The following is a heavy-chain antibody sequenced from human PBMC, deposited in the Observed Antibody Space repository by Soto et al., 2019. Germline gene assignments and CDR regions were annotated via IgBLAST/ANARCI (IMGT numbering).Heavy chain of an antibody. D-gene: IGHD2-2*01. J-gene: IGHJ4*02. CDR2: ISGSGGST. CDR1: GFTFSSYS. CDR3: ARRHCIISSCPYNYRYFDY. Sequence: GGSLRLSCAASGFTFSSYSMSWFRQAPGKGLEWVSSISGSGGSTYYTDSVKGRFTISRDDSKNTLYLQMNSLRAEDTAVYYCARRHCIISSCPYNYRYFDYCGQGTLVTVSS. V-gene: IGHV3-23*01.